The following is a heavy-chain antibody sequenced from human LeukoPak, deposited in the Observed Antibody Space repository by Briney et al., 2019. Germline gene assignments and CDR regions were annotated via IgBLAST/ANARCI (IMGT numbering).Heavy chain of an antibody. Sequence: PGGSLRLSCAASGFTFSNAWISWVRQAPGKGLEWVGHIKSKTDGGTTDYAAPVKGRFTISRDDSKNTLYLQMNSLIAEDTGVYYCTTGYCSSTSCWYYFDRWGQGTLVTVSS. CDR2: IKSKTDGGTT. D-gene: IGHD2-2*01. V-gene: IGHV3-15*01. J-gene: IGHJ4*02. CDR3: TTGYCSSTSCWYYFDR. CDR1: GFTFSNAW.